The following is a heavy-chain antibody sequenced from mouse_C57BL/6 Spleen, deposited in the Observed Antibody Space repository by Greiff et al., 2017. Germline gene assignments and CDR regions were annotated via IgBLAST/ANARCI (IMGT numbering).Heavy chain of an antibody. CDR3: ARGGYGYSFAY. V-gene: IGHV1-18*01. J-gene: IGHJ3*01. Sequence: EVQLQQSGPELVKPGASVKIPCKASGYTFTDYNMDWVKQSHGKSLEWIGDINPNNGGPIYNQKFKGKATLTVDKSSSTAYMELRSLTSEDTAVYYCARGGYGYSFAYWGQGTLVTVSA. CDR1: GYTFTDYN. CDR2: INPNNGGP. D-gene: IGHD2-2*01.